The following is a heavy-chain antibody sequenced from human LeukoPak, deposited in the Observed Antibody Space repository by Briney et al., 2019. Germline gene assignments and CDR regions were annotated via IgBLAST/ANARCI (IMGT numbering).Heavy chain of an antibody. CDR1: GFTFDDYA. D-gene: IGHD6-13*01. CDR3: AKDCGNGYTSRWTHFVY. Sequence: GGSLRLSWAASGFTFDDYAMRWVRQAPGEGLEWVAGIIWRRGRIDYADSVKGRFTISRDKAKKSLYLQMNSLRAEDTAFYYCAKDCGNGYTSRWTHFVYWGQGTLVTVSS. CDR2: IIWRRGRI. J-gene: IGHJ4*02. V-gene: IGHV3-9*01.